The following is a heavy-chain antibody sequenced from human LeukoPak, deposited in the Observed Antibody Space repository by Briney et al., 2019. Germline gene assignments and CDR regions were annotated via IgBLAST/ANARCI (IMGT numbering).Heavy chain of an antibody. Sequence: AGGSLRLSCAASGFTFTSYSLTWVRQAPGQGLEWVSYIGASGKYIHHADSVKGRFTISRDNSKNTLYLQMNSLRAEDTAVYYCAKVMVRGVIINDWGQGTLVTVSS. CDR2: IGASGKYI. J-gene: IGHJ4*02. D-gene: IGHD3-10*01. V-gene: IGHV3-21*05. CDR3: AKVMVRGVIIND. CDR1: GFTFTSYS.